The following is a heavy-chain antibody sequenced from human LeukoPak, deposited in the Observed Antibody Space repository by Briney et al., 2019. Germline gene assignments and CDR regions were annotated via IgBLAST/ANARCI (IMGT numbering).Heavy chain of an antibody. CDR3: ARLLTFTLCWISHDACDI. CDR2: INHSGST. D-gene: IGHD3-9*01. J-gene: IGHJ3*02. CDR1: GGSFSGYY. V-gene: IGHV4-34*01. Sequence: SETLSLTCAVYGGSFSGYYGSWSRQPPGKGLGWIGEINHSGSTNYNPSLKSRVTISVDTSKNQFSLKLSSVTAAATAVYYCARLLTFTLCWISHDACDIWGQGTMVTVSS.